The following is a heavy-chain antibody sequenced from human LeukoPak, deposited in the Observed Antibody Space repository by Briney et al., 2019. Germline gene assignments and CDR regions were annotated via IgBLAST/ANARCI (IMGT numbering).Heavy chain of an antibody. J-gene: IGHJ4*02. CDR2: ISGSGGST. CDR3: AKGEGIAAAGTVFDY. V-gene: IGHV3-23*01. CDR1: GFTFSSYA. Sequence: GGSLRLSCAASGFTFSSYAMSWVRQAPGKGLERVSAISGSGGSTYYADSVKGRFTISRDNSKNTLYLQMNSLRAEDTAVYYCAKGEGIAAAGTVFDYWGQGTLVTVSS. D-gene: IGHD6-13*01.